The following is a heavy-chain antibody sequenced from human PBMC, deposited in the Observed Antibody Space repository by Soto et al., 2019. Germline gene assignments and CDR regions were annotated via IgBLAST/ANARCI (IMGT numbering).Heavy chain of an antibody. V-gene: IGHV4-31*03. D-gene: IGHD6-13*01. J-gene: IGHJ5*02. Sequence: SETLSLTCTISGGSISGTCYYLCWLRQHPGKGLEWIGYIYYSGTTYYNPSLKSRLTISVDTSKTHFSLKLNSVTAADTAVYYCARAWTRTAGWANWFDLWGQGTLVTVS. CDR1: GGSISGTCYY. CDR2: IYYSGTT. CDR3: ARAWTRTAGWANWFDL.